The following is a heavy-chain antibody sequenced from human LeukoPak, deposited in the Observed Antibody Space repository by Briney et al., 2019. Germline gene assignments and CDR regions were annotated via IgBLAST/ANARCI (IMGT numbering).Heavy chain of an antibody. Sequence: GGSLRLSCAASGFTFSSYAMSWVRHAPGKGLEWVSAISGSGGSTYYADSVKGRFTISRDNSKNTLYLQMNSLRAEDTAVYYCAKDRIYSNYFDYWGQGTLVTVSS. J-gene: IGHJ4*02. CDR2: ISGSGGST. CDR1: GFTFSSYA. V-gene: IGHV3-23*01. CDR3: AKDRIYSNYFDY. D-gene: IGHD4-11*01.